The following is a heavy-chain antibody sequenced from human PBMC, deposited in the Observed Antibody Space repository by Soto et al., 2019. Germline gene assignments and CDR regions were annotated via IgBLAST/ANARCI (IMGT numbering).Heavy chain of an antibody. CDR1: GGSISSGDYS. D-gene: IGHD2-15*01. Sequence: QLQLQESGSGLVKPSQTLSHTCAVSGGSISSGDYSWSWIRQPPGKGLEWIGYIYHSGSTYYNPSLKSRVTISVDRSKNQFSLKLSSVTAADTAVYYCARGQVVAAQHWGQGTLVTVSS. CDR3: ARGQVVAAQH. CDR2: IYHSGST. J-gene: IGHJ4*02. V-gene: IGHV4-30-2*01.